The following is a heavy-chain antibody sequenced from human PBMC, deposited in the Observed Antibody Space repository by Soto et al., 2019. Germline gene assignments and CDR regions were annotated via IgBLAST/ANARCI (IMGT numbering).Heavy chain of an antibody. CDR2: ISSSGSTI. D-gene: IGHD2-2*01. CDR3: ARTGYCSSTSCYQLTFEP. V-gene: IGHV3-48*03. J-gene: IGHJ5*02. CDR1: GFTFSSYA. Sequence: GWSLRLSCAASGFTFSSYAMSLVRQAPGKGLEWVSYISSSGSTIYYADSVKGRFTISRDNAKNSLYLQMNSLRAEDTAVYYCARTGYCSSTSCYQLTFEPWGEGTLVTVSS.